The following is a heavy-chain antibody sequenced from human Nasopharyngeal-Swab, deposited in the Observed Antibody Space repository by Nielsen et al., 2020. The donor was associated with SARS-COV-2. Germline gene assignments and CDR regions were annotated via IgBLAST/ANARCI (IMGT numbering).Heavy chain of an antibody. J-gene: IGHJ4*02. V-gene: IGHV3-33*05. Sequence: GGSLRLSCAASGFIVNTYGMDWVRQAPGKGLEWVALISYDGSKKYYADSVKGRFTISRDKSKNPLYLQMNNLRAEDTAVYYCTRDRVFYYDSSGRKEFEYWGQGTRVTVSS. CDR2: ISYDGSKK. CDR1: GFIVNTYG. D-gene: IGHD3-22*01. CDR3: TRDRVFYYDSSGRKEFEY.